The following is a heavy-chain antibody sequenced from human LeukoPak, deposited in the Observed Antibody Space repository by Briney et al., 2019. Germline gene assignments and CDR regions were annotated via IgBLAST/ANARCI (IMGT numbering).Heavy chain of an antibody. D-gene: IGHD6-13*01. CDR2: IYHSGST. Sequence: SETLSLTCAVSGGSISSGGYSWSWIRQPPWKGLEWIGYIYHSGSTYYNPSLKSRVSISVDRSKYQFSRELSSVTAADTAVYYCARAAADTAEYFQHWGQGTLVTVSS. J-gene: IGHJ1*01. V-gene: IGHV4-30-2*01. CDR3: ARAAADTAEYFQH. CDR1: GGSISSGGYS.